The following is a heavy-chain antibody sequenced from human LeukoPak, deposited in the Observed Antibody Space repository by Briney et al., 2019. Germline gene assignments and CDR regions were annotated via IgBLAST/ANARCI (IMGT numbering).Heavy chain of an antibody. V-gene: IGHV4-39*07. CDR3: ARDRSGVSWFDP. D-gene: IGHD4-23*01. CDR1: GGSISSSIYY. CDR2: IYYSGST. Sequence: PSETLSLTCTVSGGSISSSIYYWGWIRQPPGRGLEWIGSIYYSGSTYYNPSLKSRVTISVDTSKNQFSLKLSSVTAADTAVYYCARDRSGVSWFDPWGQGTLVTVSS. J-gene: IGHJ5*02.